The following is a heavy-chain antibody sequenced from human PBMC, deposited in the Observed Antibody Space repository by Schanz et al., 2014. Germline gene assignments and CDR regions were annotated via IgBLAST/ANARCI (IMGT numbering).Heavy chain of an antibody. CDR2: IEGDGTRT. D-gene: IGHD1-1*01. CDR1: GFTFSSYW. J-gene: IGHJ3*01. V-gene: IGHV3-7*01. Sequence: DVQLVESGGTLVQPGGSLIISCAASGFTFSSYWMVWLRQAPGKGLEWVANIEGDGTRTYYVDSVKGRFTVSRDNAENALYLHMRSLRVDDTAVYYCARDADYNPSSDFWYDAYDVWGQGTVVTVSS. CDR3: ARDADYNPSSDFWYDAYDV.